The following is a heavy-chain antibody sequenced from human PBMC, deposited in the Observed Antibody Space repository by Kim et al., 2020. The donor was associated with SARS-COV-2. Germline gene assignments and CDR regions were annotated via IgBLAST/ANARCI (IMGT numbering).Heavy chain of an antibody. CDR3: AYRGVTTRAFDI. D-gene: IGHD1-26*01. J-gene: IGHJ3*02. V-gene: IGHV6-1*01. Sequence: DYAVSVKSRMTINPDTSTNQFTLQLNSVTPEDTAVYYCAYRGVTTRAFDIWGQGTMVTVSS.